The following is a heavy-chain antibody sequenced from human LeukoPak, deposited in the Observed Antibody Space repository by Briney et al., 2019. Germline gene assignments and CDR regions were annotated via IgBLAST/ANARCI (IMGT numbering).Heavy chain of an antibody. CDR3: AKDRCSNGIGCYYYYMDV. J-gene: IGHJ6*03. V-gene: IGHV3-7*01. CDR2: IKQDGSEK. Sequence: PGGSLRLSCAASGFTFSSYLMSWVRQAPGKGLEWVANIKQDGSEKYYVDSVKGRFTISRDNAKNSLYLQMNSLRAEDTAVYYCAKDRCSNGIGCYYYYMDVWGKGTTVTISS. D-gene: IGHD2-8*01. CDR1: GFTFSSYL.